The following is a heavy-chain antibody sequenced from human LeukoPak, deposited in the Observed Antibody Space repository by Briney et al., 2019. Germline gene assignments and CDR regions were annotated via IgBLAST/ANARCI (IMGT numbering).Heavy chain of an antibody. D-gene: IGHD2-15*01. CDR2: ISWNSGSI. CDR3: ASPYCSGGSCYPGYFDY. J-gene: IGHJ4*02. Sequence: GGSLRLSCAASGFTFDDYAMHWVRQAPGKGLEWVSGISWNSGSIGYADSVKGRFTISRDNAKNSLYLQMNSLRAEDTALYYCASPYCSGGSCYPGYFDYWGQGTLVTVSS. CDR1: GFTFDDYA. V-gene: IGHV3-9*01.